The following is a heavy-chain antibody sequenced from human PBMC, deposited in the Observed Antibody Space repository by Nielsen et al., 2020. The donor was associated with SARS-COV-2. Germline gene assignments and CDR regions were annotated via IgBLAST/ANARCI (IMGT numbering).Heavy chain of an antibody. CDR1: GYTFTSYG. CDR3: ARERDYYGMDV. V-gene: IGHV1-18*01. J-gene: IGHJ6*02. CDR2: ISAYNGNT. Sequence: ASVKVSCKASGYTFTSYGISWVRQAPGQGLEWMGWISAYNGNTNYAQKLQGRVTMTTDTSTSTAYMELSRLRSDDTAVYYCARERDYYGMDVWGQGTTVTVSS.